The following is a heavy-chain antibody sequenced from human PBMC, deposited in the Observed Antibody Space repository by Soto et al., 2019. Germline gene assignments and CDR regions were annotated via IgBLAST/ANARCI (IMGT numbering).Heavy chain of an antibody. D-gene: IGHD5-12*01. CDR2: MTPSSGKT. CDR3: ARRSRSGYDNYAD. V-gene: IGHV1-8*01. J-gene: IGHJ4*02. CDR1: GYTFSNYD. Sequence: QVQLVQSGAEVKKPGASVKVSCKASGYTFSNYDINWVRQATGQGLEWLGWMTPSSGKTGYAQKFQGRVTMTMNTALSTAYMELSSLRSDDTAVYYCARRSRSGYDNYADWGQGTLVTVSS.